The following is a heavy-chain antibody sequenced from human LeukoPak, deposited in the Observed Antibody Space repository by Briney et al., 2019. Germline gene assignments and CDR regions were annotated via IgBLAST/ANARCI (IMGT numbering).Heavy chain of an antibody. CDR3: ARDPYCSSTSCQGNWFDP. CDR1: GYTFTGYY. CDR2: INPNSGGT. Sequence: ASVKVSCKASGYTFTGYYMHWVRQAPGQGLEWMGWINPNSGGTNYAQKFQGWVTMTRDTSISTAYMELSRLRSDDTAVYYCARDPYCSSTSCQGNWFDPWGQGTLVTVSS. D-gene: IGHD2-2*01. J-gene: IGHJ5*02. V-gene: IGHV1-2*04.